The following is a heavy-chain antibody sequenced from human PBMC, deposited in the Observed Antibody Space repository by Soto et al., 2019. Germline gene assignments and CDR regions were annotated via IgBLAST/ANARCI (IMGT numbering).Heavy chain of an antibody. CDR3: ARARGHYGMDV. Sequence: PVGSLRLSCAASGFTVSSNYMSWVRQAPGKGLEWVSVIYSGGSTYYADSVKGRFTISRDNSKNTLYLQMNSLRAEDTAVYYCARARGHYGMDVWGQGTTVTVSS. J-gene: IGHJ6*02. CDR1: GFTVSSNY. V-gene: IGHV3-53*01. CDR2: IYSGGST.